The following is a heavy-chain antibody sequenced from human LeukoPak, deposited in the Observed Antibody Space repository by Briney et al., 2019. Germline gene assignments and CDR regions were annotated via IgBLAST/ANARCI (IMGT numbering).Heavy chain of an antibody. Sequence: SETLSLTCTVSGASISNYDYHWSWIRQPPGQGLEWIGYIYYSGNTYYAPSLKSRVLISVDTSKNQFSLNMSFVTAADAALYYCARLKFGRYDAEYHFDNWGQGILVTVSS. CDR3: ARLKFGRYDAEYHFDN. D-gene: IGHD2-2*01. V-gene: IGHV4-30-4*01. CDR2: IYYSGNT. CDR1: GASISNYDYH. J-gene: IGHJ4*02.